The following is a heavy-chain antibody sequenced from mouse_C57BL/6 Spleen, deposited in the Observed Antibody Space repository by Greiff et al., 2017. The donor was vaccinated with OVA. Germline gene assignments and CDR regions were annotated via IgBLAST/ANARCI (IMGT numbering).Heavy chain of an antibody. CDR2: INYDGSST. D-gene: IGHD1-1*01. CDR3: ARGPPYYYGSSYGAMDY. Sequence: DVKLVESEGGLVQPGSSMKLSCTASGFTFSDYYMAWVRQVPEKGLEWVANINYDGSSTYYLDSLKSRFIISRDNAKNILYLQMSSLKSEDTATYYCARGPPYYYGSSYGAMDYWGQGTSVTVSS. J-gene: IGHJ4*01. CDR1: GFTFSDYY. V-gene: IGHV5-16*01.